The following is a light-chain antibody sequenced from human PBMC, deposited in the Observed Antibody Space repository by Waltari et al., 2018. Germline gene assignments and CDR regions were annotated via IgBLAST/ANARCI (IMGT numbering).Light chain of an antibody. J-gene: IGLJ2*01. Sequence: QSALTQPASVSGSPGQSLTISCTGTSGYNYIHRYQQHPDKAPKLMIYDVTNRPSGVSNRFSGSKSGNTASLTISGLRAEDEADYYCSSYTSNNTPVVFGGGTMVTVL. CDR3: SSYTSNNTPVV. V-gene: IGLV2-14*03. CDR1: SGYNY. CDR2: DVT.